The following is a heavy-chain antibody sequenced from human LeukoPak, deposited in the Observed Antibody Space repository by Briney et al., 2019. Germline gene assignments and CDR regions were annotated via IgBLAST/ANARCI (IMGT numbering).Heavy chain of an antibody. V-gene: IGHV4-39*01. CDR2: IYYSGST. J-gene: IGHJ4*02. D-gene: IGHD1-26*01. CDR1: GGSISSGGYY. CDR3: ARHEWELLSRFVY. Sequence: SQTLSLTCTVSGGSISSGGYYWGWIRQPPGKGLEWIGSIYYSGSTYYNPSLKSRVTISVDTSKNQFSLKLSSVTAADTAVYYCARHEWELLSRFVYWGQGTLVTVSS.